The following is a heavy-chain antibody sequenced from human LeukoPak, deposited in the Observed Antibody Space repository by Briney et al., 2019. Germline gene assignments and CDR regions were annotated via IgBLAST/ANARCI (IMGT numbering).Heavy chain of an antibody. J-gene: IGHJ3*02. V-gene: IGHV1-2*02. Sequence: GASVKVSCKASGYTFTGYYMHWVRQAPGQGLEWMGWINPNSGGTNYAQKFQGRVTMTRDTSISTAYMELSRLRSDDTAVYYCARSDEGPSGWSTVSAFDIWGQGTMVTVSS. CDR2: INPNSGGT. D-gene: IGHD6-19*01. CDR3: ARSDEGPSGWSTVSAFDI. CDR1: GYTFTGYY.